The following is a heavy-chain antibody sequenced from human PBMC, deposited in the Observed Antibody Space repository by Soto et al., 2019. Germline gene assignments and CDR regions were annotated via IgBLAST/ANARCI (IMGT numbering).Heavy chain of an antibody. V-gene: IGHV3-33*01. J-gene: IGHJ6*02. D-gene: IGHD5-18*01. CDR3: ASFRAGTYSYGSGYYGMAV. CDR2: IWYDGSNK. Sequence: KLSCAACGVRFCSYGMPGARQAPGKGLEWVAVIWYDGSNKYYADSVKGRFTISRDNSKNTLYLQMNSLRAEDTAVYYCASFRAGTYSYGSGYYGMAVWGQGTTVTVSS. CDR1: GVRFCSYG.